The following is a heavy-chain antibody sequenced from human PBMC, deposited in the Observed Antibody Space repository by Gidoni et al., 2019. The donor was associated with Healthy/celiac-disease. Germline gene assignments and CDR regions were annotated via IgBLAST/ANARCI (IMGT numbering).Heavy chain of an antibody. CDR2: IWYDGSNK. V-gene: IGHV3-33*01. Sequence: QVQLVESGGGVVQPGRSLRLSCAASGFTFSSYGMHWVRQAPGKGLEWVAVIWYDGSNKYYADSVKCRFTISRDNSKNTLYLQMNSLRAEDTAVYYCARDSHPLGLWGGFDPWGQGTLVTVSS. CDR3: ARDSHPLGLWGGFDP. J-gene: IGHJ5*02. D-gene: IGHD3-10*01. CDR1: GFTFSSYG.